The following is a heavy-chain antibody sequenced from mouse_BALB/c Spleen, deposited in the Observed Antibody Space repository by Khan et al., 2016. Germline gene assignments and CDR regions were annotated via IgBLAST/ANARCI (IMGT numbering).Heavy chain of an antibody. J-gene: IGHJ1*01. CDR1: GYTFTNYG. CDR2: INTYSGES. CDR3: ASYRNYYGSSGYFDV. V-gene: IGHV9-3-1*01. D-gene: IGHD1-1*01. Sequence: QIQLVQSGPELKKPGKTVKISCKASGYTFTNYGMHWVKQAPGKGLKWMGWINTYSGESTYADDFKGRFAFALETSANTAYLQINNLKYEDPATYFCASYRNYYGSSGYFDVWGAGTTVTVSS.